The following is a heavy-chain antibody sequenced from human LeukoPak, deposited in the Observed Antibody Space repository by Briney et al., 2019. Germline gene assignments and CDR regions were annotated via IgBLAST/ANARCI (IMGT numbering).Heavy chain of an antibody. CDR1: GFTFSSYE. V-gene: IGHV3-48*03. CDR3: AGGGSGIKSLDYG. D-gene: IGHD3-10*01. J-gene: IGHJ4*02. CDR2: ISSSGSTI. Sequence: GGSLRLSCAASGFTFSSYEMNWVRQAPGKGLEWVSYISSSGSTIYYADSVKGRFTISRDNAKNSLYLQMNSLRAEDTAVYYCAGGGSGIKSLDYGWGQGTLVTVSS.